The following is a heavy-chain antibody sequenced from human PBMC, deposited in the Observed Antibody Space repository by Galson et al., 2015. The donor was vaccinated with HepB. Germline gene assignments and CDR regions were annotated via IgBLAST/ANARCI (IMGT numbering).Heavy chain of an antibody. CDR1: GYTFTSYG. CDR3: AREGLSGTTAYYYYGVDV. CDR2: ISVYNGNT. V-gene: IGHV1-18*01. Sequence: SVKVSCKASGYTFTSYGISWVRQAPGQGLEWMGWISVYNGNTNYAQRLQGRVTMTTDTSTRTAYMELRSLRSDDTAVYYCAREGLSGTTAYYYYGVDVWGQGTTVTVSS. J-gene: IGHJ6*02. D-gene: IGHD1-7*01.